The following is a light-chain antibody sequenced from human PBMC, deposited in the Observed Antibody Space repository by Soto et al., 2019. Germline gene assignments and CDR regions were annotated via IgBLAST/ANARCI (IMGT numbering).Light chain of an antibody. Sequence: QSALSHPASVSGSRGQSITISCTGTSSDVGGYNYVSWYQQHPGKAPRLMIYDVSNRPSGVYNRFSGSKSGNTASLTISGLKAEDEADYYCSSYTSSSTYVFGTGTKLTVL. CDR2: DVS. CDR1: SSDVGGYNY. CDR3: SSYTSSSTYV. J-gene: IGLJ1*01. V-gene: IGLV2-14*01.